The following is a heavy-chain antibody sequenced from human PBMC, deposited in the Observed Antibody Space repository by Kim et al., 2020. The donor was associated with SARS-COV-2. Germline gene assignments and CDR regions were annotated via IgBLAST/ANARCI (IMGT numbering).Heavy chain of an antibody. CDR3: AKDGYFEWLSAYYFDY. Sequence: SVKGRFTISRDNSKNTLYLQMNSLRAEDTAVYYCAKDGYFEWLSAYYFDYWGQGTLVTVSS. V-gene: IGHV3-23*01. J-gene: IGHJ4*02. D-gene: IGHD3-9*01.